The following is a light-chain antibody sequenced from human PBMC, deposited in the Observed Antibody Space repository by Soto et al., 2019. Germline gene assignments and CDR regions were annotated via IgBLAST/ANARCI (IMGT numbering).Light chain of an antibody. CDR3: QQYNNWPPERT. V-gene: IGKV3-15*01. Sequence: EIVMTQSPATLSVSPGERATLSCRASQSVSSNLAWYQQKPGQAPRLLIYGASTRATGIPARFSGSGSGTEFTLTLSSLQSEDFAVYYCQQYNNWPPERTFGQGTKV. CDR1: QSVSSN. CDR2: GAS. J-gene: IGKJ1*01.